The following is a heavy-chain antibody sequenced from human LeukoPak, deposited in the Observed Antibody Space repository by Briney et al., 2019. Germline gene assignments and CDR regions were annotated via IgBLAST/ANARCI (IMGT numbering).Heavy chain of an antibody. D-gene: IGHD2-2*01. CDR1: GGSISSYY. CDR3: ARLDPAARTPGAFDI. CDR2: INHSGST. Sequence: SETLSLTCTVSGGSISSYYWSWIRQPPGKGLEWIGEINHSGSTNYNPSLKNRVTISVDTSKNQFSLKLSSVTAADTAVYYCARLDPAARTPGAFDIWGQGTMVTVSS. J-gene: IGHJ3*02. V-gene: IGHV4-34*01.